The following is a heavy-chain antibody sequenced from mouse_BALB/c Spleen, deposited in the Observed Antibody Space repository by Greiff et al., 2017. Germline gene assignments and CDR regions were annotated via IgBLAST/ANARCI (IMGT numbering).Heavy chain of an antibody. CDR3: VGGNYVAY. CDR1: GFTFNTYA. CDR2: IRSKSNNYAT. V-gene: IGHV10-1*02. J-gene: IGHJ2*01. Sequence: EVMLVESGGGLVQPKGSLKLSCAASGFTFNTYAMNWVRQAPGKGLEWVARIRSKSNNYATYYADSVKDRFTISRDDSQSMLYLQMNNLKTEDTAMYYCVGGNYVAYWGQGTTLTVSS.